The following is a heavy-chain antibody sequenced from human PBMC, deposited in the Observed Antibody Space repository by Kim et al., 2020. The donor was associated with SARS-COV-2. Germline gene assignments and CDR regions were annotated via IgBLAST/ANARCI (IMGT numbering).Heavy chain of an antibody. Sequence: GGSLRLSCAASGFTFSSYGMHWVRQAPGKGLEWVAVISYDGSNKYYADSVKGRFTISRDNSKNTLYLQMNSLRAEDTAVYYCAKDRGGKTYYDFWSGPGNYYGMDVWGQGTTVTVSS. J-gene: IGHJ6*02. CDR2: ISYDGSNK. CDR3: AKDRGGKTYYDFWSGPGNYYGMDV. D-gene: IGHD3-3*01. V-gene: IGHV3-30*18. CDR1: GFTFSSYG.